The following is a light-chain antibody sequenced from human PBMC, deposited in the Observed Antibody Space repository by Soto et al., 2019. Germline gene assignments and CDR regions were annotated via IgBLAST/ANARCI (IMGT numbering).Light chain of an antibody. CDR1: QSISSW. V-gene: IGKV1-5*01. CDR3: QHSWT. Sequence: DIQMTQSPSTLSASVGDRVTITCRASQSISSWLAWYQQKPGKAPKLLIYDASTVEGGVPSRFSGIGSGTEFTLTISGLQPDDFATYYCQHSWTFGQGTKVDIK. J-gene: IGKJ1*01. CDR2: DAS.